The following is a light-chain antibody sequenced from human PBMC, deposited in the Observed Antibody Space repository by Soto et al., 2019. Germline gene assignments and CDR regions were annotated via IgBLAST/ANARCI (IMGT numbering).Light chain of an antibody. Sequence: DIQMTQSPASLSASVGDRVTITCQASHDISNYLNWYQQKPGEAPKLLIYDASNLETGVPSRFSCSGSVTEFTFTINSLNPEAFATYYCHQYYKLLLTFGHGTKVDVK. CDR3: HQYYKLLLT. J-gene: IGKJ3*01. V-gene: IGKV1-33*01. CDR2: DAS. CDR1: HDISNY.